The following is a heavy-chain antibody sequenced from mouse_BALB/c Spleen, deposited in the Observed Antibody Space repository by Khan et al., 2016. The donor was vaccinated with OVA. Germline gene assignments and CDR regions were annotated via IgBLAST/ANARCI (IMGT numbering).Heavy chain of an antibody. Sequence: VQLQESGAELAKPGASVKMSCTASGYTFTSYWMHWIKQRPGQGLEWIGYINPTSGYTDYNQKFKDKATLTADKSSSTAYMQLSSPTSDDSAVYCCARDRIDYWGQGTALTVSS. V-gene: IGHV1-7*01. J-gene: IGHJ2*01. CDR3: ARDRIDY. CDR2: INPTSGYT. CDR1: GYTFTSYW.